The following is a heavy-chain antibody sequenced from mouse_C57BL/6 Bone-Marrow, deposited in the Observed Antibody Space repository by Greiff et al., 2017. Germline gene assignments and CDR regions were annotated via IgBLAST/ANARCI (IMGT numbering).Heavy chain of an antibody. CDR3: APYYYGRGGYSFDY. CDR1: GFNITDYY. CDR2: IDPEDGET. D-gene: IGHD1-1*01. J-gene: IGHJ2*01. V-gene: IGHV14-2*01. Sequence: EVQLQQSGAELVKPGASVKLSCTASGFNITDYYMHWVKQRTEQGLEWIGRIDPEDGETKSAPKFQGKATITADTSSNTAYLQLSSLTSEDTAVDYCAPYYYGRGGYSFDYWGQGTTLTVSS.